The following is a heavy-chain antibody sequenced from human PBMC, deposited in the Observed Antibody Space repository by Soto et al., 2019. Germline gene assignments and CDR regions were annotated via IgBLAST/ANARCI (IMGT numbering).Heavy chain of an antibody. Sequence: GGSLRLSCAASGFTFSSYSMNWARQAPGKGLEWVSYIDSGSITIFYADSVKGRFTISRDNAKNSLYLQMNSLRAEDTAVYYCARDVLFGSGSYRYRAFDIWGQGTMVTVSS. V-gene: IGHV3-48*01. J-gene: IGHJ3*02. CDR3: ARDVLFGSGSYRYRAFDI. CDR2: IDSGSITI. D-gene: IGHD3-10*01. CDR1: GFTFSSYS.